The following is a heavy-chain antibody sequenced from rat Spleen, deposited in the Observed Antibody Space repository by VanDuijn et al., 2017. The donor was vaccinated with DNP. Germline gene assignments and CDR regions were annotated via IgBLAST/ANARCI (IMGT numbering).Heavy chain of an antibody. J-gene: IGHJ2*01. Sequence: EVQVVQSGGGLVQPGRSLKLSCAASGFTFRDYYMSWVRQAPTMGLEWVAYISYDGGSTNYGDSVKGRFTISRDNAKNTLYLQMDSLRSEDTATYYCATDYFDYWGQGVMVTVSS. CDR3: ATDYFDY. V-gene: IGHV5-20*01. CDR2: ISYDGGST. CDR1: GFTFRDYY.